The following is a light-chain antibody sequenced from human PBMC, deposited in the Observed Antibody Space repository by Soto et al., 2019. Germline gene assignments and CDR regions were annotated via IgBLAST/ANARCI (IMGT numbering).Light chain of an antibody. J-gene: IGKJ1*01. Sequence: EIVMTQSPATLSMSPGERATLSCRASQNIKDYLAWFQQKPGQAPRLLIYDASTRATVIPARFSGSGSGTEFTLSISSLQSEDFAVYYCQQYNTWPRTFGQGTKVETK. CDR3: QQYNTWPRT. V-gene: IGKV3-15*01. CDR1: QNIKDY. CDR2: DAS.